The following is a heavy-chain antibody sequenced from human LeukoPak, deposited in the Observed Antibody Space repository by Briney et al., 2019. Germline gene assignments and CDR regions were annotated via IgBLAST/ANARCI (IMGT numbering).Heavy chain of an antibody. J-gene: IGHJ6*03. CDR3: ARDGSSFRIYYYYYMDV. Sequence: ASVKVSCKASGYTFTSYYMHWVRQAPGQGLEWMGIINPSGGSTSYAQKFQGRVTMTRDMSTSTVYMELSSLRSEDTAVYYCARDGSSFRIYYYYYMDVWGKGTTVTVSS. CDR1: GYTFTSYY. CDR2: INPSGGST. D-gene: IGHD6-13*01. V-gene: IGHV1-46*01.